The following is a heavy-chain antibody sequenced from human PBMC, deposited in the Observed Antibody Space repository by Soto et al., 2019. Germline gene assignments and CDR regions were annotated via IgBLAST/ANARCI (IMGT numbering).Heavy chain of an antibody. D-gene: IGHD3-22*01. J-gene: IGHJ4*02. CDR2: IYWDDDK. Sequence: QVTLKESGPTLVKPTQTLTLTCTFSGFSLSTSGVGVGWIRQPPGKALEWLALIYWDDDKRYSPSLKSRLTITKDTSKNQVVLTMTNMDPVDTATYYCAHRGYYYDSSGQPWDYWGQGTLVTVSS. CDR1: GFSLSTSGVG. CDR3: AHRGYYYDSSGQPWDY. V-gene: IGHV2-5*02.